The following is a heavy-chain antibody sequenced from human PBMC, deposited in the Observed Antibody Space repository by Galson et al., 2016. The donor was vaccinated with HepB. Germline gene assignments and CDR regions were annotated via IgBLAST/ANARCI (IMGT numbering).Heavy chain of an antibody. CDR2: ISYDGSNK. J-gene: IGHJ6*03. CDR3: ARDRGFMDV. Sequence: SLRLSCAASGFSFSRYAMHWVRQAPGKGLEWVAVISYDGSNKFYADSVKGRFTISRDNSKNTLYVQMNSLRAEDTAVYYCARDRGFMDVWGKGTTVTVSS. D-gene: IGHD1-26*01. CDR1: GFSFSRYA. V-gene: IGHV3-30-3*01.